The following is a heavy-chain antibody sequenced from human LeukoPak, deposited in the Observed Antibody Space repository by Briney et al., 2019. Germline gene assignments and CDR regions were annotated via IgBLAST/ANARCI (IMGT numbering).Heavy chain of an antibody. J-gene: IGHJ4*02. Sequence: SSETLSLTCTVSGGSISSYYWSWIRQPPGKGLEWIGYIYYSGSTNYNPSLKSRVTISVDTSKNQFSLKLSSVTAADTAVYYCARVAGYFGVVDYWGQGTLVTVSS. CDR3: ARVAGYFGVVDY. D-gene: IGHD3-3*01. CDR1: GGSISSYY. V-gene: IGHV4-59*01. CDR2: IYYSGST.